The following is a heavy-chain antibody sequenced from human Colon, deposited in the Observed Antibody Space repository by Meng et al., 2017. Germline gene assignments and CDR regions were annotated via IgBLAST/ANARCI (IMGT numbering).Heavy chain of an antibody. CDR1: GGSISSGGYY. V-gene: IGHV4-31*01. D-gene: IGHD6-19*01. CDR3: ARVLPFSSGWSYFDY. Sequence: QLQHLGAVPGRVKPPQTLSLTCTGSGGSISSGGYYWSWIRQHPGKGLEWIGYIYYSGSTYYNPSLKSLVTISVDTSKNQFSLKLSSVTAADTAVYYCARVLPFSSGWSYFDYWGQGTLVTVSS. CDR2: IYYSGST. J-gene: IGHJ4*02.